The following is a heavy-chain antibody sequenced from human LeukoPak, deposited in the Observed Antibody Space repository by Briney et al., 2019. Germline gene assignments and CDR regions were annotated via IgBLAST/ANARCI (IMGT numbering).Heavy chain of an antibody. J-gene: IGHJ6*02. D-gene: IGHD2-15*01. CDR2: INHSGST. V-gene: IGHV4-34*01. CDR1: GGSFSGYY. CDR3: ARATHALRYCSGGSCPCGGVVRCGYGMDV. Sequence: SETLSLTFAVYGGSFSGYYWSWIRQPPGKGLEWIGEINHSGSTNYNPSLKSRVTISVDTSKNQFSLKLSSVTAADTAVYYCARATHALRYCSGGSCPCGGVVRCGYGMDVWGQGTTVTVSS.